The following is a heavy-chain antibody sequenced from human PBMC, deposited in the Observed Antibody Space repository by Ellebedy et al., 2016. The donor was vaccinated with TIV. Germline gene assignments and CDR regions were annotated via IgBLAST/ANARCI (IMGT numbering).Heavy chain of an antibody. Sequence: SETLSLTXAVYGGSFSGYYWSWIRQPPGKGLEWIGEINHSGSTNYNPSLKSRVTISVDTSKNQFSLKLSSVTAADTAVYYCARGRSYGMDVWGQGTTVTVS. CDR2: INHSGST. CDR3: ARGRSYGMDV. V-gene: IGHV4-34*01. J-gene: IGHJ6*02. CDR1: GGSFSGYY.